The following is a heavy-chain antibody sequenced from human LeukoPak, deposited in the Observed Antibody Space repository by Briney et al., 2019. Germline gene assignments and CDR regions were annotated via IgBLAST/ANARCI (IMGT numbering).Heavy chain of an antibody. D-gene: IGHD4-17*01. CDR3: ARMTTGHDF. CDR1: GTSFSSYY. CDR2: VNHSEYT. Sequence: PSETLSLTCAVSGTSFSSYYWSWIRQPPGKGLEWIGEVNHSEYTNDNPSLKSRVTISVDTSKNQFSLRLRSVTAADTGVYFCARMTTGHDFWGQGTLVTVSS. J-gene: IGHJ4*02. V-gene: IGHV4-34*01.